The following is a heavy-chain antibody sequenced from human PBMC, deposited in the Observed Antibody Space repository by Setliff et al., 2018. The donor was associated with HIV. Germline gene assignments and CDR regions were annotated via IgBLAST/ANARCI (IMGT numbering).Heavy chain of an antibody. CDR2: IFISGIT. Sequence: PSETLSLTCTVSGDSISSYYWTWIRQPPGKGLEWIWYIFISGITNYNPSLKSRVTISVDSSKNQFSLHLSSVTATDTAVYYCARGMIWGAYYYYMDVWGTGTTVTVSS. CDR3: ARGMIWGAYYYYMDV. V-gene: IGHV4-4*08. D-gene: IGHD3-16*01. CDR1: GDSISSYY. J-gene: IGHJ6*03.